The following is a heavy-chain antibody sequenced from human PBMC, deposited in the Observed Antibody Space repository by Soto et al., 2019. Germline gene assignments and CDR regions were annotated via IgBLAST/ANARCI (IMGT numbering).Heavy chain of an antibody. CDR2: ISYDGSNK. CDR1: GFTFSSYA. D-gene: IGHD6-6*01. J-gene: IGHJ6*02. Sequence: GGSLRLSCAASGFTFSSYAMHWVRQAPGKGLEWVAVISYDGSNKYYADSVKGRFTISRDNSKNALYLQMNSLRAEDTAVYYCARDRVPLLYSSSSYYYGMDVWGQGTTVTVSS. CDR3: ARDRVPLLYSSSSYYYGMDV. V-gene: IGHV3-30-3*01.